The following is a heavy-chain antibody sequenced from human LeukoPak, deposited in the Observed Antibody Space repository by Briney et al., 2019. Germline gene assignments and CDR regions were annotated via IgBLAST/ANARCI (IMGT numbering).Heavy chain of an antibody. J-gene: IGHJ5*02. V-gene: IGHV4-59*01. CDR2: IYYSGIT. Sequence: PSETLSLTCTVSGGSMSSYYWSWIRQPPGKGLEWIGYIYYSGITNYNPSLKGRVTISIDTSENQFSLNLRSVTAADTAVYFCARSVRLLSLATADNWFDPWGQGTLVTVSS. CDR1: GGSMSSYY. CDR3: ARSVRLLSLATADNWFDP. D-gene: IGHD2-21*02.